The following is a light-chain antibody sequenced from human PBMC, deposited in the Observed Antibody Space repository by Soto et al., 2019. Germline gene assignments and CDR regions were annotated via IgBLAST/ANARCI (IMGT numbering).Light chain of an antibody. V-gene: IGLV2-14*01. J-gene: IGLJ1*01. CDR1: SSDVGGSNY. CDR2: EVS. Sequence: QSALIQPASVSGSPGQSLTISCTGTSSDVGGSNYVSWYQHHPHRAPKLLIYEVSYRPSGVSNRFSGSKSGNTASLTISGLQAEDEADYYCSSYTSSNTLEVFGFGTKLTVL. CDR3: SSYTSSNTLEV.